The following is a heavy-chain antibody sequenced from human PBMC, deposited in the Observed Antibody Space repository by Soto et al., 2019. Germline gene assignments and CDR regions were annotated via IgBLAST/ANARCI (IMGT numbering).Heavy chain of an antibody. D-gene: IGHD6-13*01. CDR2: ISGSGGST. Sequence: GGSLRLSCAASGFTFSSYAMSWVRQAPGKGLEWVSAISGSGGSTYYADSVKGRFTISRDNSKNTLYLQMNSLRAEDTAVYYCAKSEGSPAAAGPPYPFDPWGQGTLVTVSS. J-gene: IGHJ5*02. CDR1: GFTFSSYA. V-gene: IGHV3-23*01. CDR3: AKSEGSPAAAGPPYPFDP.